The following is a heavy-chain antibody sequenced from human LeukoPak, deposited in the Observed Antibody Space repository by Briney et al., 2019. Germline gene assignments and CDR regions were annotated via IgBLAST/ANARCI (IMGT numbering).Heavy chain of an antibody. V-gene: IGHV4-34*01. CDR1: GGSFSGYY. J-gene: IGHJ4*02. D-gene: IGHD3-22*01. Sequence: SETLSLTCAVYGGSFSGYYWTWIRQPPGKGPEWIGEINHSGSTNYNPSLKGRVIMSVDTAKNQFSLKLNSVNAADTAVYYCARGGYFDSSGYPNPLDFWGQGTLVTVSS. CDR2: INHSGST. CDR3: ARGGYFDSSGYPNPLDF.